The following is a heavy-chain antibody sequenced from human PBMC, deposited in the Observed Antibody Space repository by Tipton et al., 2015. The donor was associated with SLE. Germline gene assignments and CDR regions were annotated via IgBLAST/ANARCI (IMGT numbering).Heavy chain of an antibody. D-gene: IGHD6-19*01. V-gene: IGHV4-39*01. J-gene: IGHJ4*02. CDR1: GGSITSFPSY. CDR3: ARHWGGYNTGWYFDS. Sequence: TLSLTCTISGGSITSFPSYWVGFRPPPGKGRVWNGSIYYIGATHYNPSLRSRVPISAYTSQNPFSLKLSYVTAPDTAVYFCARHWGGYNTGWYFDSWGQETLVTASS. CDR2: IYYIGAT.